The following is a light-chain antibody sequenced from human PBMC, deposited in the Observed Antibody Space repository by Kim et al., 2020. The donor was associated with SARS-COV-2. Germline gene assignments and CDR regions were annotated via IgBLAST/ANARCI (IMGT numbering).Light chain of an antibody. V-gene: IGKV3-15*01. CDR2: GTS. J-gene: IGKJ4*01. CDR3: QQYNNWCLT. Sequence: SPGESPTHSPRTHASMFLTLVWQPHGPGRPPRRLIYGTSPTATGVPPRFSGSGSGTEFTLTISGLHSQDVAVYYYQQYNNWCLTFGGGTQV. CDR1: ASMFLT.